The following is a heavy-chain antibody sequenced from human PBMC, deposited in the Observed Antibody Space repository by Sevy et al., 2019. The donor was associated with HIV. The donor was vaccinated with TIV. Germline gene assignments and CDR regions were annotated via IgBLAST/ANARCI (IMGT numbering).Heavy chain of an antibody. CDR1: GFTFSSYS. D-gene: IGHD1-26*01. V-gene: IGHV3-48*02. J-gene: IGHJ6*02. CDR3: ARSLLKGGSYYYYYGMDV. Sequence: GWSLRLSCAASGFTFSSYSMNWVRQAPGKGLEWVSYISSSSSTIYYADSVKGRFTISRDNAKNSLYLQMNSLRDEDTAVYYCARSLLKGGSYYYYYGMDVWGQGTTVTVSS. CDR2: ISSSSSTI.